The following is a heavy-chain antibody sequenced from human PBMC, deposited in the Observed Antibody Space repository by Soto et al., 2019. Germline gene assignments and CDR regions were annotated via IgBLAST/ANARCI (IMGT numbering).Heavy chain of an antibody. J-gene: IGHJ5*02. D-gene: IGHD3-3*01. CDR1: GGSISTYY. Sequence: SETLSLTCNVFGGSISTYYWSWIRQPPGKGLEWIGYIYYSGSTNYNPSLKSRVTISVDTSKNQFSLKLSSVTAADTAVYYCARSGGDFWSGYINWFDPWGQGTLVTVSS. V-gene: IGHV4-59*01. CDR3: ARSGGDFWSGYINWFDP. CDR2: IYYSGST.